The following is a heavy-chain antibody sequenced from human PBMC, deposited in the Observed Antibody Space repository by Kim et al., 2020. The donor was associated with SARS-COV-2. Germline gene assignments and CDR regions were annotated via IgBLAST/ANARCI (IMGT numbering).Heavy chain of an antibody. V-gene: IGHV3-13*04. CDR2: IGTAGDT. Sequence: GGSLRLSCAASGFTFSSYDMHWVRQAKGKGLEWVSAIGTAGDTYYPGSVKGRFTISRENAKNSLYLQMNSLRAGDTAVYYCARSSGSSHGDAFDIWGQGTMVTVSS. J-gene: IGHJ3*02. D-gene: IGHD1-26*01. CDR1: GFTFSSYD. CDR3: ARSSGSSHGDAFDI.